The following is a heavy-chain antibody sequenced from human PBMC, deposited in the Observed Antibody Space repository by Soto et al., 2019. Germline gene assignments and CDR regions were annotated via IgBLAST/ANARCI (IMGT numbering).Heavy chain of an antibody. Sequence: SETLSLTCAVSGDSIFGIYHWAWIRQSPGRGLEWIASIYYSGSTNYNPSLKSRVTISVDTSKNQFSLKLSSVTAADTAVYYCARVNRRERASDYWGQGTLVNVSS. CDR2: IYYSGST. V-gene: IGHV4-59*01. CDR3: ARVNRRERASDY. CDR1: GDSIFGIYH. D-gene: IGHD1-26*01. J-gene: IGHJ4*02.